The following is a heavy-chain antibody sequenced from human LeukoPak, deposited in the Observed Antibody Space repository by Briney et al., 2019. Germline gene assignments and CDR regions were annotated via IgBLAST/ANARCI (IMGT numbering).Heavy chain of an antibody. J-gene: IGHJ4*02. D-gene: IGHD3-22*01. CDR3: ARLLYDSRGYYYFDY. V-gene: IGHV4-39*01. CDR2: IYYTGST. Sequence: SETLSLTCTVAGGSIRTSTYYWGWIRQPPEKGLEWIGSIYYTGSTYDHPSLKSRVTISVDTSKNQVSLKLSSVTAADTAVYYCARLLYDSRGYYYFDYWGQGTLVTVSS. CDR1: GGSIRTSTYY.